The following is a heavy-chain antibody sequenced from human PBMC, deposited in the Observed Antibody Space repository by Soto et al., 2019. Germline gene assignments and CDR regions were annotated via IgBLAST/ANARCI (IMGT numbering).Heavy chain of an antibody. D-gene: IGHD2-15*01. CDR2: INSDGTIS. J-gene: IGHJ4*02. CDR3: ATASGPRGPYVY. CDR1: GFTFDTYW. Sequence: GGSLRLSCAASGFTFDTYWMNWVRQAPGKGPEWLSGINSDGTISSYADSVKGRFTISRDNGNNSLFLQMDSLRDEDTAVYFCATASGPRGPYVYWSQGNLVTVSS. V-gene: IGHV3-74*01.